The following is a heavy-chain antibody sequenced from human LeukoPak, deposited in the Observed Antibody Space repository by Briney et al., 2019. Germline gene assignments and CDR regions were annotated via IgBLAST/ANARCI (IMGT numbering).Heavy chain of an antibody. CDR3: ARYDGGSGPFDY. CDR2: IYSGGNT. J-gene: IGHJ4*02. Sequence: GGSLRLSCAASGFTVSSNYMNWVRQAPGKGLEWVSIIYSGGNTYYADSVKGRFTISRDNSKNTLYLQMNSLRAEDTAVYYCARYDGGSGPFDYWGQGTLVTVSS. D-gene: IGHD3-10*01. V-gene: IGHV3-53*01. CDR1: GFTVSSNY.